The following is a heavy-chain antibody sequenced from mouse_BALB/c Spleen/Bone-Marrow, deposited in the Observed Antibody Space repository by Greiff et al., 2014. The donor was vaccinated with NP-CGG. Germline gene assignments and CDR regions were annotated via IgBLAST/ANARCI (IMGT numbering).Heavy chain of an antibody. Sequence: VQLQQSGAELMKPGASVKISCKATGYTFSSYWIEWVKQRPGHGLEWIGEILPGSGSTDYNEKSKGKATFTADTSSNTAYIQLSSLTSEGSAVYYCASRYDAMDYWGQGTSVTVSS. J-gene: IGHJ4*01. V-gene: IGHV1-9*01. CDR2: ILPGSGST. CDR3: ASRYDAMDY. CDR1: GYTFSSYW.